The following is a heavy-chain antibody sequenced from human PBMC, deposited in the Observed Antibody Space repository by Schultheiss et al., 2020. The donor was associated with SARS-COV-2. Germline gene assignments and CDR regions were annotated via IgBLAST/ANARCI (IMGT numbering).Heavy chain of an antibody. CDR3: ARVPYCSSTSCYPFDY. CDR2: IYTSGST. V-gene: IGHV4-4*07. D-gene: IGHD2-2*01. Sequence: SETLSLTCTVSGDSISSGYYWSWIRQPAGKGLEWIGRIYTSGSTNYNPSLKSRVTMSVDTSKNQFSLKLSSVTAADTAVYYCARVPYCSSTSCYPFDYWGQGTLVTVPS. J-gene: IGHJ4*02. CDR1: GDSISSGYY.